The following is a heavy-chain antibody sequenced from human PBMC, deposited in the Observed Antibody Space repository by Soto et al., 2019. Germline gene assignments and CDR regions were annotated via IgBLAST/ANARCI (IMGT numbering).Heavy chain of an antibody. CDR3: ASSNYDFWSGYYHNWFDP. J-gene: IGHJ5*02. CDR1: RGSVSSGSNY. D-gene: IGHD3-3*01. V-gene: IGHV4-61*01. CDR2: IYYSGST. Sequence: PSDTLSLTCTVSRGSVSSGSNYLSCIREPPSKGLEWIGYIYYSGSTNYNPSLKSRVTISVDTSKNQFSLKLSSVTAADTAVYYCASSNYDFWSGYYHNWFDPWGQGTLVTVSS.